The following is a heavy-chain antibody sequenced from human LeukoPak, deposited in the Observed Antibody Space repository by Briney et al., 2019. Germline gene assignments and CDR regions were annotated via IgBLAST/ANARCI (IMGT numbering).Heavy chain of an antibody. J-gene: IGHJ4*02. CDR3: ARGKLVFDY. CDR1: GFTFSSYG. CDR2: IRYDGSNK. Sequence: GGSLRLSCAASGFTFSSYGMHWVRQAPGKGLEWVAFIRYDGSNKYYADSVKGRFTISRDNAKNSVYLQMNSLIAEDTAVYYCARGKLVFDYWGQGILVTVSS. V-gene: IGHV3-30*02.